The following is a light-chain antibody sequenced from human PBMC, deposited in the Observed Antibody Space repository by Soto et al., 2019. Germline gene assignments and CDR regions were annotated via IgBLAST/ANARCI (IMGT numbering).Light chain of an antibody. J-gene: IGLJ3*02. CDR3: CSYAGSSTPWV. Sequence: QSALTQPASVSGSPGQSITISCTGTSSDVGSYNLVSWYQQHPGKAPKLMTYEGSKRPSGVSNRFSGSKSGNTASLTISGLQAEDEADYYCCSYAGSSTPWVFGGGTKVTVL. CDR2: EGS. V-gene: IGLV2-23*01. CDR1: SSDVGSYNL.